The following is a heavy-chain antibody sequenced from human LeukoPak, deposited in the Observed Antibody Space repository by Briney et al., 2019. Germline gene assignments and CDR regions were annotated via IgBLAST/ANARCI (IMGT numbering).Heavy chain of an antibody. J-gene: IGHJ4*02. CDR1: GGSISSYY. D-gene: IGHD6-13*01. CDR2: IYYSGST. Sequence: KPSETLSLTCTVSGGSISSYYWSWIRQPPGKGLEWIGYIYYSGSTNYNPSLKSRVTISVDTSKNQFSLKLSSVTAADTAVYYCARHVFEKRSSSWSHGHYYFDYWGQGTLVTVSS. V-gene: IGHV4-59*08. CDR3: ARHVFEKRSSSWSHGHYYFDY.